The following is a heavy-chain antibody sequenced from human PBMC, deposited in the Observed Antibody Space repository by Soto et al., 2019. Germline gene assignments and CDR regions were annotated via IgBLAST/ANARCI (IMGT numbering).Heavy chain of an antibody. CDR2: IWYDGSNK. Sequence: PGWSLRLSCAASGFTFSSYGMHWVRQAPGKGLEWVAFIWYDGSNKYYADSVKGRFTISRDNSKNTLYLQMNSLRAEDTAVYYCAREFGELFSYWGQGNLVTAS. CDR1: GFTFSSYG. V-gene: IGHV3-33*01. CDR3: AREFGELFSY. J-gene: IGHJ4*02. D-gene: IGHD3-10*01.